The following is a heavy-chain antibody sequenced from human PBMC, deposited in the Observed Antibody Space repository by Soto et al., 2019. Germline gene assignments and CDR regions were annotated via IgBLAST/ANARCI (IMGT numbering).Heavy chain of an antibody. CDR3: ARERSLITFGGVIVQNFDY. CDR2: IYYSGST. V-gene: IGHV4-30-4*01. J-gene: IGHJ4*02. CDR1: GGSISSGDYY. D-gene: IGHD3-16*02. Sequence: SETLSLTCTVSGGSISSGDYYWSWIRQPPGKGLEWIGYIYYSGSTYYNPSLKSRVTISVDTSKNQFSLKLSSVTAADTAVYYCARERSLITFGGVIVQNFDYWGQGTLVTVSS.